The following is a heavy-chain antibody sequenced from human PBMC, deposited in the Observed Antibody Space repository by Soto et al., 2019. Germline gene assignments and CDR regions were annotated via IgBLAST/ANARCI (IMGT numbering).Heavy chain of an antibody. CDR2: IGTRSDI. Sequence: PGGSLRLSCAASGFTFSSYSMHWVRQAPGKGLEWVSSIGTRSDIYYADSVKGRFTIARDSAKNSLSLQMNSMTAEDTAVYYCAREETAWPLAYGLDVWGQGTTVTVSS. D-gene: IGHD2-21*02. V-gene: IGHV3-21*01. CDR3: AREETAWPLAYGLDV. CDR1: GFTFSSYS. J-gene: IGHJ6*02.